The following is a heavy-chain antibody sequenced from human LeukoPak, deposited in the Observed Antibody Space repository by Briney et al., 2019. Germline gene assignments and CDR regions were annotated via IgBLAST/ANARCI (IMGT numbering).Heavy chain of an antibody. CDR3: ARHFRSNGDFGPPDY. CDR2: IYPGDSDT. Sequence: GESLKISCKGSGYSITSYWIAWVRQMPGKGLEWIGIIYPGDSDTRYSPSFQGQDTISADKSISTAYLQWSSLKASDTAMYYCARHFRSNGDFGPPDYWGQGTLVTVSS. CDR1: GYSITSYW. V-gene: IGHV5-51*01. D-gene: IGHD2-21*02. J-gene: IGHJ4*02.